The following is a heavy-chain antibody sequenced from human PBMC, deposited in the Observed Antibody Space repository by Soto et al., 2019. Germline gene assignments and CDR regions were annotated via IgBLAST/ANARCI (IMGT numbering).Heavy chain of an antibody. CDR3: ARWGGDFWNFDY. CDR1: GGSISSGGYY. CDR2: IYYSGST. J-gene: IGHJ4*02. D-gene: IGHD3-3*01. Sequence: QVQLQESGPGLVKPSQTLSLTCTVSGGSISSGGYYWSWIRQHPGKGLEGIGYIYYSGSTYYKPALESRVTLTVDTSKNQFSLKLSSVTAADTAVYYCARWGGDFWNFDYWGQGTLVTVSS. V-gene: IGHV4-31*03.